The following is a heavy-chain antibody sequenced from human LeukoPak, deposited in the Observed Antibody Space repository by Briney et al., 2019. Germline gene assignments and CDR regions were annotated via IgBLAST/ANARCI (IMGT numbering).Heavy chain of an antibody. V-gene: IGHV3-23*01. J-gene: IGHJ3*02. Sequence: GGSLRLSCEASGFVFRIHAMSWVRQAPGKGLEWVSTIGSPDKIYYADSVKGRFTISRDDSKNTLYLQMSSLRVEDTALYLCAKDYTHGNGVYDAFDMWGQGTVATVSS. CDR2: IGSPDKI. CDR1: GFVFRIHA. CDR3: AKDYTHGNGVYDAFDM. D-gene: IGHD3-16*01.